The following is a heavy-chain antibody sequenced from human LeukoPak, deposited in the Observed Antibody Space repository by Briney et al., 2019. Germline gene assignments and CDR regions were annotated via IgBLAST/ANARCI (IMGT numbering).Heavy chain of an antibody. J-gene: IGHJ4*02. CDR1: GYTFTSYG. CDR3: ARARGRSVITTSGY. V-gene: IGHV1-18*01. Sequence: ASVKVSCKASGYTFTSYGISWVRQAPGQGVEWMGWIRAYNGNTNYAQKLQGRVTMTTDAYTSSAYMELRSLGSDDTAVYYCARARGRSVITTSGYWGQGTLVSVSS. D-gene: IGHD3-22*01. CDR2: IRAYNGNT.